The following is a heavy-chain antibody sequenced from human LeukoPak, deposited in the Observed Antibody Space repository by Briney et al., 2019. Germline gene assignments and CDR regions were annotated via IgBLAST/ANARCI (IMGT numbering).Heavy chain of an antibody. CDR3: AKRKNIVANDFGFDP. Sequence: GGSLRLSCAASGFTFTTYGMSWVRQAPGKGLEWVSTISGSGASTYYADSVKGRFTISRDNSKNTLYLQMNSLRAEDTAVYYCAKRKNIVANDFGFDPWGQGTLVTVSS. CDR2: ISGSGAST. CDR1: GFTFTTYG. V-gene: IGHV3-23*01. J-gene: IGHJ5*02. D-gene: IGHD5-12*01.